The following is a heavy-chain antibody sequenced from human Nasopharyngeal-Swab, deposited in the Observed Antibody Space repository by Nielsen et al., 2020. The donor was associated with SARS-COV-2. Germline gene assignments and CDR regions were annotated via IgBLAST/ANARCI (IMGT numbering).Heavy chain of an antibody. CDR3: TRCGGSCYTGKDY. CDR1: GFIFSDSA. D-gene: IGHD2-15*01. J-gene: IGHJ4*02. Sequence: GFLKISYAASGFIFSDSAIHWVRQASGKGLEWVGRIRSKGNSYATEYAASVEGRFTISRDDSKNTAYLQMNSLITEDTAVYYCTRCGGSCYTGKDYWGQGTLVTVSS. V-gene: IGHV3-73*01. CDR2: IRSKGNSYAT.